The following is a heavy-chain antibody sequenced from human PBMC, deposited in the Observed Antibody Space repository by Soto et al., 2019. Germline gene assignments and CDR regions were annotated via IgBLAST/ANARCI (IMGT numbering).Heavy chain of an antibody. V-gene: IGHV3-33*01. J-gene: IGHJ4*02. Sequence: QVQLEESGGGVVQPGRSLRLSCEASGFTFNTYSMHWVRQPPVKWLEWLAAIWYDGTQKYYADSVKRRFIISRDNSKKTLYLEMNSLRAEDTAVYYCARAGGTTVTGLWHFDSWGQGTLVTVSS. CDR3: ARAGGTTVTGLWHFDS. CDR2: IWYDGTQK. CDR1: GFTFNTYS. D-gene: IGHD4-17*01.